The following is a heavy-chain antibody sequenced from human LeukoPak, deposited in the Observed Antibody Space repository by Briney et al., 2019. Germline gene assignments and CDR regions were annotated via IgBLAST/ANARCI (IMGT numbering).Heavy chain of an antibody. J-gene: IGHJ4*02. CDR1: GFTFSSYG. V-gene: IGHV3-30*18. D-gene: IGHD4-23*01. Sequence: PGGSLRLSCAASGFTFSSYGMHWVRQAPGKGLEWVAVISYDGSNKYYADSVKGRFTISRDNSKDTLYLQMNSLRAEDTAVYYCAKDYYGGNSIGFFDYWGQGALVTVSS. CDR3: AKDYYGGNSIGFFDY. CDR2: ISYDGSNK.